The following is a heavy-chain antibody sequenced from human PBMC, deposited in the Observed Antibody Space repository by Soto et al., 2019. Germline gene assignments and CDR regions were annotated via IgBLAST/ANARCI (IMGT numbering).Heavy chain of an antibody. CDR3: ARESPFLEWLKFQRPHYYYYGMDV. CDR1: GGSISSGDYY. CDR2: IYYSGST. Sequence: PSETLSLTCTVSGGSISSGDYYWSWIRQPPGKGLEWIGYIYYSGSTYYNPSLKSRVTISVDTSKNQFSLKLSSVTAADTAVYYCARESPFLEWLKFQRPHYYYYGMDVWGQGTTVTVSS. D-gene: IGHD3-3*02. J-gene: IGHJ6*02. V-gene: IGHV4-30-4*01.